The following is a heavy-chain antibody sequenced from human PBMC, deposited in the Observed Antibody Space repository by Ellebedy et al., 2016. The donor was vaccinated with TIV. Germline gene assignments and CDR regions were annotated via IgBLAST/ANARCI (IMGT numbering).Heavy chain of an antibody. CDR1: GFTFTNYT. CDR2: IRGKAYGGST. D-gene: IGHD3-16*01. J-gene: IGHJ4*02. CDR3: TRRYDYVWGSPDY. V-gene: IGHV3-49*03. Sequence: LSLTCTASGFTFTNYTLSWFRQSPGKGLEWLGFIRGKAYGGSTEYAASVKGRFTVSRDDSKSIAYLQMISLKTEDTAVYYCTRRYDYVWGSPDYWGQGTLVTVSS.